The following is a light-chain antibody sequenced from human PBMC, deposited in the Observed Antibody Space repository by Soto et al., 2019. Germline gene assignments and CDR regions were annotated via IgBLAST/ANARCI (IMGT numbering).Light chain of an antibody. CDR2: DAS. J-gene: IGKJ4*01. CDR1: QSVSSY. CDR3: QQRSNWPT. V-gene: IGKV3-11*01. Sequence: EIVFTQSPATLSLSPGERATLSCRASQSVSSYLAWYQQKPGQAPRLLTYDASNRATGIPARFSGSGSGTDFTLTISSLEPEDFAVYYCQQRSNWPTFGGGTKVDIK.